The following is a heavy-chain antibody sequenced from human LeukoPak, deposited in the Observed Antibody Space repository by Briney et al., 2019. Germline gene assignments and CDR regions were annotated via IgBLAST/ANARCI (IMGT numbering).Heavy chain of an antibody. CDR3: AKASGRFLEWLSYFDY. V-gene: IGHV3-48*01. D-gene: IGHD3-3*01. J-gene: IGHJ4*02. Sequence: PGGSLRLSCAASGFTFSSYSMNWVRQAPGKGLEWVSYISSSSSTIYYADSVKGRFTISRDNAKNSLYLQMNSLRAEDTAVYYCAKASGRFLEWLSYFDYWGQGTLVTVSS. CDR1: GFTFSSYS. CDR2: ISSSSSTI.